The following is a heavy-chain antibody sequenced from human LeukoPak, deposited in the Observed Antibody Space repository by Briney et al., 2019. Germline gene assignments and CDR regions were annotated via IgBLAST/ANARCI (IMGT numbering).Heavy chain of an antibody. D-gene: IGHD3-10*01. CDR2: INHSGST. CDR1: GGSFSGYY. CDR3: ARRKGLRGYGSGSYYQLNYFDY. Sequence: PSETLSLTCAVYGGSFSGYYWSWIRQPPGKGLEWIGEINHSGSTNYNPSLKSRVTISVDTSKNQFSLKLSSVTAADTAVYYCARRKGLRGYGSGSYYQLNYFDYWGQGTLVTVSS. V-gene: IGHV4-34*01. J-gene: IGHJ4*02.